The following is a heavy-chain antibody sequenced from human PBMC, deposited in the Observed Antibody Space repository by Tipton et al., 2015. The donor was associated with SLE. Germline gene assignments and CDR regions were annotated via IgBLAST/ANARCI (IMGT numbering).Heavy chain of an antibody. Sequence: TLSLTCTVSGDSISSHYWGWIRQPPGKGLEWIGSIYHSGSTYYNPSLKSRVTISLDTSKNQFSLKLTSVTAADTAVYYCASIVAAGTFDIWGQGTMVTVSS. CDR2: IYHSGST. V-gene: IGHV4-38-2*02. D-gene: IGHD6-13*01. CDR1: GDSISSHY. CDR3: ASIVAAGTFDI. J-gene: IGHJ3*02.